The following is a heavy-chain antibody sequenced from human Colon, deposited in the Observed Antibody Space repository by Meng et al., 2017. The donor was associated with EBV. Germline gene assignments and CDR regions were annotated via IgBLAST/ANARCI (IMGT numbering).Heavy chain of an antibody. D-gene: IGHD3-10*01. CDR2: ISSKTDGGTT. Sequence: EWQVVGSGGGFVEPGGSLSPPCAAFGFVFPGAWMSWVRQTPGKGLEWVGRISSKTDGGTTAYGQPVKGRFTISRDDSKNTPYLEMNSLETDDTAVYYCTTYLTRIYGLVDYWGRGTLVTVSS. CDR3: TTYLTRIYGLVDY. CDR1: GFVFPGAW. V-gene: IGHV3-15*01. J-gene: IGHJ4*02.